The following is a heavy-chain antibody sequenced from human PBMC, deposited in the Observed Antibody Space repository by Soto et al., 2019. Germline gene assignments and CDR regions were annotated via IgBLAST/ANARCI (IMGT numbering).Heavy chain of an antibody. V-gene: IGHV3-53*04. CDR1: GFTVSSNY. J-gene: IGHJ3*02. CDR2: IYSGGST. CDR3: ASKGFCSSTSCYGPHAFDI. D-gene: IGHD2-2*01. Sequence: EVQLVESGGGLVQPGGSPRLSCAASGFTVSSNYMSWVRQAPGKGLEWVSVIYSGGSTYYADSVKGRFTISRHNSKNTLYLQMNSLRAEDTAVYYCASKGFCSSTSCYGPHAFDIWGQGTMVTVSS.